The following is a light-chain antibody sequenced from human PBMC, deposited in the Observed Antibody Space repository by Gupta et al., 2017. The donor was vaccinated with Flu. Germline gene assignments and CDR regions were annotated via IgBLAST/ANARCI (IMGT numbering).Light chain of an antibody. CDR3: AVWDDRLDAWV. V-gene: IGLV1-47*01. CDR1: SSNIEDNY. Sequence: QSVLIQTPSASGTPGQRVTLSCSGCSSNIEDNYVFWYRQLPGTAPKIIIYRNRQRPSGVPDRISGSKSGTSAFLAISGLRSEDEADYYCAVWDDRLDAWVFGGGTKVTVL. J-gene: IGLJ2*01. CDR2: RNR.